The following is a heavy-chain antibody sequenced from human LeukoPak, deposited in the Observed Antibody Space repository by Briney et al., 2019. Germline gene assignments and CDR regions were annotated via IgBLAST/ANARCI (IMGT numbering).Heavy chain of an antibody. Sequence: QPGGSLRLSCAASGFTVSSNYMSWVRQAPGKGLVWVSRIKSDGSRTDYADSVKGRFTISRDNAKNTLYLQMNSLRAEDTAVYYCARELPFDYWGQGTLVTVSS. CDR2: IKSDGSRT. D-gene: IGHD2-15*01. CDR1: GFTVSSNY. V-gene: IGHV3-74*01. CDR3: ARELPFDY. J-gene: IGHJ4*02.